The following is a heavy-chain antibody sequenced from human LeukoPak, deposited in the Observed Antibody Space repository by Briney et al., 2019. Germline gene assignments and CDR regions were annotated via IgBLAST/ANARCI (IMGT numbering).Heavy chain of an antibody. CDR2: IFYGANT. D-gene: IGHD4-11*01. V-gene: IGHV4-39*01. J-gene: IGHJ4*02. Sequence: SETLSLTCTVSGDSISSSNYYWGWVRQPAGKGLEWIGSIFYGANTYSNPSLKSRVTISIDTSKNQFSLKLSSVTAADTAVYFCARHYPPDYTFDCWGRGTLVTVSS. CDR3: ARHYPPDYTFDC. CDR1: GDSISSSNYY.